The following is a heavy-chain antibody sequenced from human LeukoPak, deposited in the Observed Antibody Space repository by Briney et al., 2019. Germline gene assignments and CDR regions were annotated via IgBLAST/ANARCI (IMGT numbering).Heavy chain of an antibody. J-gene: IGHJ4*02. CDR2: IYYSGST. CDR1: GGSISSSSYY. Sequence: PSETLSLTCTVSGGSISSSSYYWGWIRQPPGKGLEWIGSIYYSGSTYYNPSLKSRVTISVGTSKNQFALKLSSVTAADTAVYYCARLGDIVATIGGGFDYWGQGTLVTVSS. V-gene: IGHV4-39*01. CDR3: ARLGDIVATIGGGFDY. D-gene: IGHD5-12*01.